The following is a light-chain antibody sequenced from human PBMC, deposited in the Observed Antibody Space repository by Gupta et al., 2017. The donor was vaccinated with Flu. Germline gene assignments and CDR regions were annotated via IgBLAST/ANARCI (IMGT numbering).Light chain of an antibody. CDR1: ALPKKY. V-gene: IGLV3-10*01. CDR3: SSKDRSGNRL. J-gene: IGLJ2*01. Sequence: SYELTQPPSVSVSPGQTDRITCSGDALPKKYAYWYQQKSGQAPGLVIYEDSKRPSGIPERFSGSSSGNTATLTISGGQVEDEADYYCSSKDRSGNRLFGGGTKLTVL. CDR2: EDS.